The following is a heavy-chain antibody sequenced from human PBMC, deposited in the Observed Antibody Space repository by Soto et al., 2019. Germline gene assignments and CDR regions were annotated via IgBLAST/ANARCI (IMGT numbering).Heavy chain of an antibody. CDR2: MSYDGSNE. CDR3: AKDGSHNFDY. V-gene: IGHV3-30*18. J-gene: IGHJ4*02. CDR1: GFTFSHYA. Sequence: QVQLVESGGGVVQPGRSLRLSCAASGFTFSHYAMHWVRQAPGKGLEWVALMSYDGSNEYYAYSVKGRFTNSRDNSKNTLYLQMNSLRAEDTAVYYCAKDGSHNFDYWGQGTLVTVSS. D-gene: IGHD1-26*01.